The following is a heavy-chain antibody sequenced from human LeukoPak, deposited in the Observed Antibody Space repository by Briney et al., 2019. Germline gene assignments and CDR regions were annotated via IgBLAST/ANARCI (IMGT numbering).Heavy chain of an antibody. CDR2: IRYDGSTN. Sequence: GGSLRLSCAASGFTFRNYDMHWVRQSPGKGLEWVAFIRYDGSTNYYADSVKGRFTISRDNSKNTMYLQIDSLRVEDTAVYYCAKAIGRGADYWGQGTLVTVSS. J-gene: IGHJ4*02. D-gene: IGHD3-10*01. CDR3: AKAIGRGADY. CDR1: GFTFRNYD. V-gene: IGHV3-30*02.